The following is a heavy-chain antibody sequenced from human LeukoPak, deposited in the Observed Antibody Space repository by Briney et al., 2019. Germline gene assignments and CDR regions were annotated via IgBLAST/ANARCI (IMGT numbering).Heavy chain of an antibody. CDR2: ISYDGSNK. CDR3: ARVCY. Sequence: GRSLRLSCAASGFTFSSYAMHWVRQAPGKGLEWVAVISYDGSNKYYAGSVKGRFTISRDNSKNTLYLQMNSLRAEDTAVYYCARVCYWGQGTLVTVSS. J-gene: IGHJ4*02. CDR1: GFTFSSYA. V-gene: IGHV3-30*04.